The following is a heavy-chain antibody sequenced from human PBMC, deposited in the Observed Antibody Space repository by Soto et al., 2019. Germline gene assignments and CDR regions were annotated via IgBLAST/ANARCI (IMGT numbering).Heavy chain of an antibody. CDR2: INPNSGGT. Sequence: ASVKVSCKASGYTFTGYYMHWVRQAPGQGLEWMGWINPNSGGTNYAQKFQGRVTMTRDTSISTAYMELSRLRSDDTAVYYCARSIAVAGNGAFDIWGQGTMVTVSS. CDR1: GYTFTGYY. CDR3: ARSIAVAGNGAFDI. J-gene: IGHJ3*02. D-gene: IGHD6-19*01. V-gene: IGHV1-2*02.